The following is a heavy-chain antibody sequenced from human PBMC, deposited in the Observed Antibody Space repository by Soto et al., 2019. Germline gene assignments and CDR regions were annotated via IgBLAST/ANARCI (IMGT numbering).Heavy chain of an antibody. CDR2: ISYDGSNK. J-gene: IGHJ5*02. CDR3: ARNLDTVTTWSWFDP. CDR1: GFTFSSYA. Sequence: QVQLVESGGGVVQPGRSLRLSFAASGFTFSSYAMHWVRQAPGKGLEWVAVISYDGSNKYYADSVKGRFTISRDNSKNTLYLQMNSLRAEDTAVYYCARNLDTVTTWSWFDPWGQGTLVTVSS. D-gene: IGHD4-17*01. V-gene: IGHV3-30-3*01.